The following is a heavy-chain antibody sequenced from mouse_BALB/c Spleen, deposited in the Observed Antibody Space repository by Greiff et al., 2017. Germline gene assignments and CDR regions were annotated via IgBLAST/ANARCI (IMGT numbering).Heavy chain of an antibody. D-gene: IGHD1-1*01. CDR2: IYPGGGYT. Sequence: VQLQQSGAELVRPGTSVKISCKASGYTFTNYWLGWVKQRPGHGLEWIGDIYPGGGYTNYNEKFKGKATLTADTSSSTAYMQLSSLTSEDSAVYFWARTYYYGSSYVGYAMDYWGQGTSVTVSS. CDR1: GYTFTNYW. J-gene: IGHJ4*01. V-gene: IGHV1-63*02. CDR3: ARTYYYGSSYVGYAMDY.